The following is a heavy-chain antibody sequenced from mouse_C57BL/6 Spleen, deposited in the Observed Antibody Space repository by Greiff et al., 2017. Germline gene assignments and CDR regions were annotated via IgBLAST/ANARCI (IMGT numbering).Heavy chain of an antibody. D-gene: IGHD1-1*01. CDR2: IYPGDGDT. J-gene: IGHJ4*01. CDR1: GYAFSSYW. Sequence: QVQLKESGAELVKPGASVKISCKASGYAFSSYWMNWVKQRPGKGLEWIGQIYPGDGDTNYNGKFKGKATLTADKSSSTAYMQLSSLTSEDSAVYFCARGRYYGSSPYYARDYWGQGTSVTVSS. V-gene: IGHV1-80*01. CDR3: ARGRYYGSSPYYARDY.